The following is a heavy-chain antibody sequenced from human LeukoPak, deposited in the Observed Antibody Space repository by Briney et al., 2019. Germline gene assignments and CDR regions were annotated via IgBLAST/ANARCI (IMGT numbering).Heavy chain of an antibody. CDR3: AKKSDGDSGPVNY. Sequence: GGSLRLSCAASGFTFSNYAMSWVRQAPGMGLEWVSIISTSGGGTYYADSVKGRFTISRDSSKNTLYLQMNSLRAEDTAVYYCAKKSDGDSGPVNYWGQGALVPVSS. CDR1: GFTFSNYA. D-gene: IGHD5-12*01. J-gene: IGHJ4*02. CDR2: ISTSGGGT. V-gene: IGHV3-23*01.